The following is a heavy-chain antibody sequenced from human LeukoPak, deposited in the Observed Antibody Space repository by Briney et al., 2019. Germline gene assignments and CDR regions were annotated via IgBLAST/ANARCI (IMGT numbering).Heavy chain of an antibody. V-gene: IGHV4-34*01. Sequence: SETLSLTCAVYGGSFSGYYWSWIRQPPGKGLEWIGEFNHSGSTNYNPSLKSRVTISVDTSKNQFSLKLSSVTAADTAVYYCARGPITAMVIRGFDYWGQGTLVTVSS. CDR2: FNHSGST. CDR3: ARGPITAMVIRGFDY. CDR1: GGSFSGYY. D-gene: IGHD5-18*01. J-gene: IGHJ4*02.